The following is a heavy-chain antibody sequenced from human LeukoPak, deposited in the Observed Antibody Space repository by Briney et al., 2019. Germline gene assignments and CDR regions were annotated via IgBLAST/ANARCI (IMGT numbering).Heavy chain of an antibody. D-gene: IGHD2-2*01. CDR3: AREDPPIYCSSTSCYVWAFDI. CDR1: GGSINSGVW. J-gene: IGHJ3*02. V-gene: IGHV4-4*07. Sequence: SGTLSLTCGVSGGSINSGVWWSWIRQPAGKGLEWIGRIYTSGSTNYNPSLKSRVTMSVDTSKNQFSLKLSSVTAADTAVYYCAREDPPIYCSSTSCYVWAFDIWGQGTMVTVSS. CDR2: IYTSGST.